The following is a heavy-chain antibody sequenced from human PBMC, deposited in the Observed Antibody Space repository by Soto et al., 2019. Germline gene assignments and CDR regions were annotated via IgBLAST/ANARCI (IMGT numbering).Heavy chain of an antibody. Sequence: QVQLVESGGGVVQPGRSLRLSCAASGFTFSSYGMHWVRQAPGKGLEWVAVIWYDGSNKYYADSVKGRFTISRDNSKNTLYLQMNSLRAEDTAVYYCARDRVAGIDYYYGMDVWGQGTTVTVSS. CDR2: IWYDGSNK. D-gene: IGHD6-19*01. CDR1: GFTFSSYG. J-gene: IGHJ6*02. CDR3: ARDRVAGIDYYYGMDV. V-gene: IGHV3-33*01.